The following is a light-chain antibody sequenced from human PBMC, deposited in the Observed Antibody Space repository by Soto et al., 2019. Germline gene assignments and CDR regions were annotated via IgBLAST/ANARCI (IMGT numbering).Light chain of an antibody. J-gene: IGKJ2*01. CDR1: QSVSSSY. CDR2: GAS. Sequence: ENVLTQSPGTLSLSPGERDTLSCRASQSVSSSYLAWYQQKPGQAPRLLIYGASSRATGIPDRFSGSGSGTDFTLTISRLEPEDFALYYCQQYGSSPRTFGQGTKLEIK. V-gene: IGKV3-20*01. CDR3: QQYGSSPRT.